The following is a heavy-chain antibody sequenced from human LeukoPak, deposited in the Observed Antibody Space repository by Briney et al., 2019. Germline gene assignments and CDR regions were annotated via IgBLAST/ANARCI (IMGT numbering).Heavy chain of an antibody. CDR1: GFKFSDYH. CDR3: SGRGAGPYYFEY. J-gene: IGHJ4*01. V-gene: IGHV3-11*01. Sequence: PGGSLRLSCAASGFKFSDYHMNWIRQAPGKGLEWISYISSRGTVTYYADSVQGRFTISRDSAENSRYLQMSALKAEDTAVYYCSGRGAGPYYFEYWGQGTLVTVSS. D-gene: IGHD1-26*01. CDR2: ISSRGTVT.